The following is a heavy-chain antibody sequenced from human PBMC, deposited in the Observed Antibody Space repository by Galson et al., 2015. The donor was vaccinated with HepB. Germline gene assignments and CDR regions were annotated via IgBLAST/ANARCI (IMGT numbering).Heavy chain of an antibody. CDR2: IRSKTKNSAT. CDR1: GLNFSGSA. Sequence: SLRLSCAASGLNFSGSAIHWVRQASGKGLEWVGRIRSKTKNSATAYAASGNGRFTISRDDSKNTAYLQMNRLKTEDTAVYYCTRILGDKLSDDCINGVCRGTSPFDSWGQGSLVTVSS. D-gene: IGHD2-8*01. V-gene: IGHV3-73*01. CDR3: TRILGDKLSDDCINGVCRGTSPFDS. J-gene: IGHJ4*02.